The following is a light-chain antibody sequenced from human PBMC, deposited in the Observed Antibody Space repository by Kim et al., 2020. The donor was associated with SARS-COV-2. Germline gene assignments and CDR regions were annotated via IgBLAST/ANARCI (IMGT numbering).Light chain of an antibody. J-gene: IGKJ2*01. Sequence: PGERVTLSCRASQSVSSSYLTWYQQNPGQAPRLLIYGASTRATSIPARFSGSGSGTDFTLTISSLQPEDFAVYYCQQDYNFTFGQGTKLEI. CDR3: QQDYNFT. CDR2: GAS. V-gene: IGKV3D-7*01. CDR1: QSVSSSY.